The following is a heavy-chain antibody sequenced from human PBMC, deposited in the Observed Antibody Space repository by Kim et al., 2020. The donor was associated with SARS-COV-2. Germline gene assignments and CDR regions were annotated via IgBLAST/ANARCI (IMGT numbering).Heavy chain of an antibody. CDR3: ARRGGVVVVTLWDDAFDI. V-gene: IGHV1-18*01. Sequence: ASVKVSCKASGYTFTSYGISWFLQAHVQAPEGWVGVSGNVGSTNYGQKLQGRVTMTTDTSTSTAYMELRSLRSDDTAVYYCARRGGVVVVTLWDDAFDIWGQGTMVTVSS. J-gene: IGHJ3*02. CDR2: VSGNVGST. D-gene: IGHD3-22*01. CDR1: GYTFTSYG.